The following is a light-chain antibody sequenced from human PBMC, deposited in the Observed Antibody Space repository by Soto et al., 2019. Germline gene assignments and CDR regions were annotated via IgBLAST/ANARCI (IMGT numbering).Light chain of an antibody. J-gene: IGKJ1*01. CDR2: GAS. Sequence: EIVLTQSPATLSVSPGESATLSCRASQSISDNLAWYQQKPGQAPRLLIYGASNRATGIPDRFSGSGSGTDFTLTISRLEPEDFAVYYCQQYGSSGTFGQGTKVDI. CDR3: QQYGSSGT. V-gene: IGKV3-20*01. CDR1: QSISDN.